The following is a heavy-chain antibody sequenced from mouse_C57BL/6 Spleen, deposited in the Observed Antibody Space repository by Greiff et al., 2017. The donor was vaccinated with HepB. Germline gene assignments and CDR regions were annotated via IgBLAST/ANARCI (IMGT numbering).Heavy chain of an antibody. CDR3: ARYYDYDEAWCAY. D-gene: IGHD2-4*01. Sequence: EVKLMESGGGLVKPGGSLKLSCAASGFTFSDYGMHWVRQAPEKGLEWVAYISSGSSTIYYADTVKGRFTISRDNAKNTLFLQMTSLRSEDTAMYYCARYYDYDEAWCAYWGQGTLVTVSA. J-gene: IGHJ3*01. CDR1: GFTFSDYG. V-gene: IGHV5-17*01. CDR2: ISSGSSTI.